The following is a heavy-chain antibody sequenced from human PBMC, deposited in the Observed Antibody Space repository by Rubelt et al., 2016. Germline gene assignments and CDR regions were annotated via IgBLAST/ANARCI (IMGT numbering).Heavy chain of an antibody. CDR3: ARHVLHCSGGSCYQFDY. D-gene: IGHD2-15*01. V-gene: IGHV5-51*01. J-gene: IGHJ4*02. CDR2: IYPADSDI. CDR1: GYSFTSYW. Sequence: GQSLKISCKGSGYSFTSYWIGWVRQMPGKGLEWMGIIYPADSDIRYSPSFQGRVTISIDKSINTAYLQWSSLMASDTAMYYCARHVLHCSGGSCYQFDYWGQGTLSPSPQ.